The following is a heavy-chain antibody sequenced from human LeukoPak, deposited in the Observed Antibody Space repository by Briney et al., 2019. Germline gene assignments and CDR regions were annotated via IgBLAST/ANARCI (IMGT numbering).Heavy chain of an antibody. CDR1: GLTFSDYN. V-gene: IGHV3-21*01. Sequence: GGSLRLSCAASGLTFSDYNMNWVRQSPEKGLEWVSSITSGTTYIYYADSVRGRFTLSRDNAKNSLYLQMNSLRAEDTAVYYCARWPYSSSYYFDYWGQGTLVTVSS. CDR3: ARWPYSSSYYFDY. D-gene: IGHD6-6*01. J-gene: IGHJ4*02. CDR2: ITSGTTYI.